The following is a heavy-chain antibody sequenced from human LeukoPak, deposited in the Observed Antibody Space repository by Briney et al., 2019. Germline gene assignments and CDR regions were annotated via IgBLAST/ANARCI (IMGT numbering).Heavy chain of an antibody. D-gene: IGHD2-15*01. Sequence: PGRSLRLSCAASGFTFSSYGMHWVRQAPGKGLEWVAVIWYDGSNKYYTDSVKGRSTISRDNSKNTLYLQMNSLRAEDTAVYYCARGQYSPDYWGQGTLVTVSS. V-gene: IGHV3-33*01. CDR2: IWYDGSNK. J-gene: IGHJ4*02. CDR1: GFTFSSYG. CDR3: ARGQYSPDY.